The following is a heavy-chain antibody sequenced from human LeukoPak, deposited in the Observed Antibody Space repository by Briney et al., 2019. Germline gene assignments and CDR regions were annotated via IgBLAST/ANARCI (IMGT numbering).Heavy chain of an antibody. V-gene: IGHV3-33*06. D-gene: IGHD3-16*02. CDR3: AKDRMITFGGVIGLFDY. Sequence: GGSLRLSCAASGFTFRSHGMHWVRQAPGKGLEWVAVIWYDASNVYYADSVKGRFTISRDNSRNTLFLQMNSLRAEDTAVYYCAKDRMITFGGVIGLFDYWGQGTLVTVSS. CDR2: IWYDASNV. J-gene: IGHJ4*02. CDR1: GFTFRSHG.